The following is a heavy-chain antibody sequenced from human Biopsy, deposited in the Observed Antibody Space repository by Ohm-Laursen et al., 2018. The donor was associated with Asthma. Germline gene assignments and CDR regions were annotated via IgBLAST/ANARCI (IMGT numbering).Heavy chain of an antibody. CDR1: GFSFDNYF. J-gene: IGHJ4*02. CDR3: ARARETTNYGDSDFDI. Sequence: GASVKVSCKASGFSFDNYFMHWVRQAPGQGLEWMGIINPSGAGTRYAEKFRGRLIVTRDASTRTAFMDLRSLRSDDTAIYFCARARETTNYGDSDFDIWGRGTLITVSS. D-gene: IGHD2-8*01. V-gene: IGHV1-46*02. CDR2: INPSGAGT.